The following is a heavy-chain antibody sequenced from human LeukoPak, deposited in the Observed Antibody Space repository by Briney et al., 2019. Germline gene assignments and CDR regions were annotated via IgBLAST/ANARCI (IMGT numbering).Heavy chain of an antibody. J-gene: IGHJ4*02. V-gene: IGHV3-15*01. CDR2: FKSKTDGGTT. Sequence: MAGGSLRLSCAASGFTFSSYEMNWVRQAPGKGLEWVGRFKSKTDGGTTDYAAPVKGRFTISRDDSESTLYLQMNSLKTEDTALYYCTADLRGDYAPSLASWGQGTLVTVSS. D-gene: IGHD4-17*01. CDR1: GFTFSSYE. CDR3: TADLRGDYAPSLAS.